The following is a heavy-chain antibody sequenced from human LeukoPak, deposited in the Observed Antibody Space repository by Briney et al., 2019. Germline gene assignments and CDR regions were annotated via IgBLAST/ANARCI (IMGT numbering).Heavy chain of an antibody. Sequence: GGSLTLSCAASGFTFSDYDMHWVRQVTGKGLEWVSSFHTAGDAHYSVYVRGGCIISRERSKTSVYLQMNSLRAEDSAMYYCSRGGQRAGYAFDIWGQGTMVTVSS. V-gene: IGHV3-13*01. CDR2: FHTAGDA. CDR3: SRGGQRAGYAFDI. J-gene: IGHJ3*02. CDR1: GFTFSDYD.